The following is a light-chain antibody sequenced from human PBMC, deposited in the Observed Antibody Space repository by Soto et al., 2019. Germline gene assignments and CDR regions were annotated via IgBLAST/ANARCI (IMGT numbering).Light chain of an antibody. J-gene: IGKJ5*01. CDR1: QSVSSSY. V-gene: IGKV3-20*01. CDR3: QQYDDSIT. CDR2: GAS. Sequence: EIVLTQSPDTLSLSPGDSATLSCRASQSVSSSYFAWYQQTPGRAPRLLIYGASNRATGIPDRFSGSGSGTDFTLTISSLEPEDFAVFYCQQYDDSITFGQGTRLEIE.